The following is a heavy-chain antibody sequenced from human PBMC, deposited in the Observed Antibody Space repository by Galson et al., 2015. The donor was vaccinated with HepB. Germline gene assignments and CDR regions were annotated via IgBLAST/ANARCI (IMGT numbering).Heavy chain of an antibody. V-gene: IGHV3-21*01. CDR1: GFMFNTYT. Sequence: SLRLSCAASGFMFNTYTINWVRQAPRRGLEWVSSISSVSRYIYYADSLKGRFTISRDNAKNSLYLQMNSLRAEDTAVYYCARDGCHTSSCYEGRWSFDIWGQGTTVSVSS. CDR3: ARDGCHTSSCYEGRWSFDI. J-gene: IGHJ3*02. D-gene: IGHD2-2*01. CDR2: ISSVSRYI.